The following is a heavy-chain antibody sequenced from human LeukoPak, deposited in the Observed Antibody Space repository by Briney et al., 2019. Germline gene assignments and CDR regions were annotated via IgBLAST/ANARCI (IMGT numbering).Heavy chain of an antibody. J-gene: IGHJ4*02. D-gene: IGHD2-21*02. Sequence: GGSLRLSCAASGFTFSSSAMSWVRQAPGKGLEWVSSISGSGSGGSTYYADSVKGRFTISRDNSKNTLYLQMNSLRAEDTAVYYCAKIAAANCGGDCYSGAYYFDYWGQGTLVTVSS. CDR2: ISGSGSGGST. CDR1: GFTFSSSA. V-gene: IGHV3-23*01. CDR3: AKIAAANCGGDCYSGAYYFDY.